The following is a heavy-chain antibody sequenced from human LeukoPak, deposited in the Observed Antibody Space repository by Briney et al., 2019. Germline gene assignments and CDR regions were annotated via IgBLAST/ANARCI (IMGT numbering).Heavy chain of an antibody. CDR3: ARGYYGSGSYYQPFDY. CDR1: GGTFSSYA. V-gene: IGHV1-69*05. Sequence: EASVKVSCTASGGTFSSYAIGWVRQAPGQGLEWMGGIIPIFGTANYAQKFQGRVTITTDESTSTAYMELSSLRSEDTAVYYCARGYYGSGSYYQPFDYWGQGTLVTVSS. CDR2: IIPIFGTA. J-gene: IGHJ4*02. D-gene: IGHD3-10*01.